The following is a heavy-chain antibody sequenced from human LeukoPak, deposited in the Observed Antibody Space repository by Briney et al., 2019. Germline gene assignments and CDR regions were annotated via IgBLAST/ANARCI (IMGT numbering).Heavy chain of an antibody. CDR1: GYTFTAYY. V-gene: IGHV1-2*02. D-gene: IGHD3-10*01. Sequence: ASVKVSCKASGYTFTAYYMHWVRQAPGQGLEWMGWINPNSGGTNYAQKFQGRVTITRDTSASTAYMELSSLRSEDMAVYYCARAKLWFGGNRFDPWGQGTLVTVSS. CDR3: ARAKLWFGGNRFDP. J-gene: IGHJ5*02. CDR2: INPNSGGT.